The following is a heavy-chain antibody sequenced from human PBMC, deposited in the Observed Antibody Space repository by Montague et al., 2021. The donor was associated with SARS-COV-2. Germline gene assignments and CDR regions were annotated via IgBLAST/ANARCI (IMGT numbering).Heavy chain of an antibody. CDR3: VRYSGWFYFDF. CDR2: TYYRSKWYG. CDR1: GDSVSSNSVA. Sequence: CAISGDSVSSNSVAWSWIRQSPPRGLEWLGRTYYRSKWYGDYAPSVRGRLTVNPDASKNEFSLELNYVTPEDTAVYYCVRYSGWFYFDFWGQGTLVTVSS. V-gene: IGHV6-1*01. D-gene: IGHD6-19*01. J-gene: IGHJ4*02.